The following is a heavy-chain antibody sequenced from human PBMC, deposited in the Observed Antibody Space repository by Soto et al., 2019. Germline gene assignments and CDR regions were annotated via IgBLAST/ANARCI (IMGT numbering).Heavy chain of an antibody. V-gene: IGHV3-15*01. D-gene: IGHD1-1*01. J-gene: IGHJ4*02. CDR3: VEGWNDF. Sequence: GGFLRLSCVTSGFMFSSAWRSWVRQAPGKGLEWVARIKSKADGGARDYAAPVKGRFTISRDDSKNTVYLQMNSLRAEDTAVYYCVEGWNDFWGQGTLVTVS. CDR1: GFMFSSAW. CDR2: IKSKADGGAR.